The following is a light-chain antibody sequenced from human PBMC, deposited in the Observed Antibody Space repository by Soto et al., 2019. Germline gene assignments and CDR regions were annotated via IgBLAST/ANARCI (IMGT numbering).Light chain of an antibody. CDR1: QDITNS. J-gene: IGKJ4*01. Sequence: DIQMTQSPSSLSASVGDRVTITCQASQDITNSLNWYQQKPGKAPNLLIFDASNLDAGVPSRFRGSGSGTYFTFTIHSLQPEDVATYYCQQYDHLSLTFGGGTKVEIK. V-gene: IGKV1-33*01. CDR2: DAS. CDR3: QQYDHLSLT.